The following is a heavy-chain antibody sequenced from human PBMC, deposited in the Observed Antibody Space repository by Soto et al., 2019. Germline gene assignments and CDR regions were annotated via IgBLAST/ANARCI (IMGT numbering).Heavy chain of an antibody. Sequence: GGSLRLSCAASGFTFSDYYMSWIRQAPGKGLEWVSYISSSGSTIYYADSVKGRFTISRDNAKNSLYLQMNSLRAEDTAVYYCARDGLPGIAAAGPVAFDIWGQGTMVTV. CDR3: ARDGLPGIAAAGPVAFDI. D-gene: IGHD6-13*01. V-gene: IGHV3-11*01. CDR1: GFTFSDYY. CDR2: ISSSGSTI. J-gene: IGHJ3*02.